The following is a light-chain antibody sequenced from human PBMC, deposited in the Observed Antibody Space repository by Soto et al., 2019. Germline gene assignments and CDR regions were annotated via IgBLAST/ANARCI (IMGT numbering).Light chain of an antibody. V-gene: IGKV1-33*01. CDR1: QDISNY. CDR3: QQYDNLPRGFT. Sequence: DIQMTQSPSSLSASVGDRVTITCQASQDISNYLNWYQQKPRKAPKLLIYDASNLETGVPSRFSGSGSGTDFTFTISSLQPEDIATYYCQQYDNLPRGFTFGPGTKVDIK. CDR2: DAS. J-gene: IGKJ3*01.